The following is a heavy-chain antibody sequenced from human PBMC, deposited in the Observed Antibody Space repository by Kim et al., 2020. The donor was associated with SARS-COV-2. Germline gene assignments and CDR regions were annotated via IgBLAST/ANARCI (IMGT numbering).Heavy chain of an antibody. CDR2: IYYSGST. J-gene: IGHJ3*02. V-gene: IGHV4-59*08. CDR3: ARHAPGGARHAFDI. D-gene: IGHD3-16*01. CDR1: GGSISSYY. Sequence: SETLSLTCNVSGGSISSYYWSWIRQLSGKGLEWIGYIYYSGSTNYNPSLKSRVTISVDTSKNQLSLKLSSVTAADTAVYYCARHAPGGARHAFDIWGQGTLVTVSS.